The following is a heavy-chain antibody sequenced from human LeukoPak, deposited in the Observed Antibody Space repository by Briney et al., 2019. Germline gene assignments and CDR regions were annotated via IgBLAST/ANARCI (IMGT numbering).Heavy chain of an antibody. CDR1: EFTFSSYW. Sequence: PGGSLRLSCAGSEFTFSSYWMSWVRQAPGKGLEWAGNIKQDGSEKYYVDSVRGRFTISRDNAKNSLYLQMNSLRAEDTAVYYCARDRGYDAVLPPVIEGYYFDYWGQGALVTVSS. V-gene: IGHV3-7*01. CDR3: ARDRGYDAVLPPVIEGYYFDY. CDR2: IKQDGSEK. D-gene: IGHD2-2*01. J-gene: IGHJ4*02.